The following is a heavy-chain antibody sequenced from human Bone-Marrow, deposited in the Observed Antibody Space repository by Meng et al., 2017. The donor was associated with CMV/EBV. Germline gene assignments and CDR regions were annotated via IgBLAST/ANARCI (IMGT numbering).Heavy chain of an antibody. CDR3: AREGYCSSTTYYSDYYYGMDV. Sequence: SETLSLTCTVSGGSISSSSYYWGWIRQPPGKGLWWSGTISYSGTTYYNPSLESRVSISVDTSQNQFSLKLSSVTAADTAVYYCAREGYCSSTTYYSDYYYGMDVWGQGTTVTVSS. D-gene: IGHD2-2*01. CDR2: ISYSGTT. J-gene: IGHJ6*02. V-gene: IGHV4-39*07. CDR1: GGSISSSSYY.